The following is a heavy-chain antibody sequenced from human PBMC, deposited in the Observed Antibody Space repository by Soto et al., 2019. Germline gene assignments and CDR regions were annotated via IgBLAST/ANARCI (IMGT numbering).Heavy chain of an antibody. Sequence: SETLSLTCTVSGGAISGYYWTWIRQSAGKGLEWIGRIYSSGGTKYNPSLKSRVTMTLDTSINQFSLRLSSVTAADTAVYYCARGQRFSGSFDPWGQGTLVTVST. J-gene: IGHJ5*02. CDR1: GGAISGYY. V-gene: IGHV4-4*07. D-gene: IGHD3-3*01. CDR2: IYSSGGT. CDR3: ARGQRFSGSFDP.